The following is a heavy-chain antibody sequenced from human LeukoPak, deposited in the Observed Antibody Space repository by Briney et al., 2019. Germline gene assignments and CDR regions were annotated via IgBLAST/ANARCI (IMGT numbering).Heavy chain of an antibody. CDR3: ARHRYSSSWYPPNFDY. Sequence: GGSLRLSCAASGFTFSSYGMHWVRQAPGKGLEWVAVIWYDGSNKYYADSVKGRFTISRDNSKNTLYLQMNSLRAEDTAVYYCARHRYSSSWYPPNFDYWGQGTLVTVSS. V-gene: IGHV3-33*08. D-gene: IGHD6-13*01. J-gene: IGHJ4*02. CDR1: GFTFSSYG. CDR2: IWYDGSNK.